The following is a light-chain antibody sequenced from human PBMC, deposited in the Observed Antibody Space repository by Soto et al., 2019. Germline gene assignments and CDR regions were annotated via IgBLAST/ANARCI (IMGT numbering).Light chain of an antibody. Sequence: QSVLTQPPSASGSPGQSVTISCTGTSSDVGGYNYVSWYQQHPGKAPKLLIYEVTKRPSGVPDRFSGSKSGNTASLTVSGLQADDEAEYYCCSNVGSHYYVFGTGTKVTVL. V-gene: IGLV2-8*01. J-gene: IGLJ1*01. CDR2: EVT. CDR1: SSDVGGYNY. CDR3: CSNVGSHYYV.